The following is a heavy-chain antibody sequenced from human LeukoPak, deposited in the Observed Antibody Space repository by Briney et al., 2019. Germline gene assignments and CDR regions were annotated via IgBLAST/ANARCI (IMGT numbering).Heavy chain of an antibody. D-gene: IGHD3-3*01. Sequence: SSETLSLTCAVYGGSFSGYYWSWIRRPPGKGLEWIGEINHSGSTNYNPSLKSRVTISVDTSKNQFSLKLSSVTAADTAVYYCARGPRITIFGVVIIPFDYWGQGTLVTVSS. CDR3: ARGPRITIFGVVIIPFDY. CDR2: INHSGST. CDR1: GGSFSGYY. J-gene: IGHJ4*02. V-gene: IGHV4-34*01.